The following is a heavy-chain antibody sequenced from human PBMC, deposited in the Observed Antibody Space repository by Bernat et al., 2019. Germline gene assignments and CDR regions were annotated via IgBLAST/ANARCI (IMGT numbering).Heavy chain of an antibody. CDR2: ISYDGSNK. CDR3: ARDYYDSSGLDY. CDR1: GFTFSSYA. D-gene: IGHD3-22*01. V-gene: IGHV3-30-3*01. Sequence: QVQLVESGGGVVQPGRSLRLSCAASGFTFSSYAMHWVRQAPGKGLEWVAVISYDGSNKYYADSVKGRFTISRDNSKNTLYLQMNSLRAEDTAVYYWARDYYDSSGLDYWGQGTLVTVSS. J-gene: IGHJ4*02.